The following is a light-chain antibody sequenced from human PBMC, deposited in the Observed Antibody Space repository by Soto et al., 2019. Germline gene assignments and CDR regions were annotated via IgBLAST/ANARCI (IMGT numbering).Light chain of an antibody. Sequence: QSALTQPPSASGSPGQSVTISCTGTSSDVVGYNYVSWYQQHPGKAPKLMIYEVSKRPSGVPDRFSGSKSGNTASLTVSGLQAEDEADYYCSSYAGSTPRVVFGGGTKLTVL. CDR3: SSYAGSTPRVV. CDR2: EVS. CDR1: SSDVVGYNY. V-gene: IGLV2-8*01. J-gene: IGLJ2*01.